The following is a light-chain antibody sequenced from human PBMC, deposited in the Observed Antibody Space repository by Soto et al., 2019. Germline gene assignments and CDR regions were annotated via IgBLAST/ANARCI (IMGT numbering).Light chain of an antibody. CDR3: SSYSSSSTLYV. Sequence: QSALTQPASVSGCPGQSITISCTGTSSDVGAYGYVSWYQQHPGKAPQLMIYEVTNRPSGISYRFSGSKSGNTASLTISGLQAEDEADYYCSSYSSSSTLYVFGTGTKVTVL. CDR2: EVT. J-gene: IGLJ1*01. V-gene: IGLV2-14*01. CDR1: SSDVGAYGY.